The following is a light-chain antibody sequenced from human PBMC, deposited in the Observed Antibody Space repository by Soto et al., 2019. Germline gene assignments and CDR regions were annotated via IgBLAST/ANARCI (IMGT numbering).Light chain of an antibody. CDR1: SSNIGAGND. Sequence: QSVLTQPPSVSGAPGQRVTISCTGSSSNIGAGNDVHWYQQFPGRAPKLLMYGDTNRPVGVPDRFSASKSGTSASLAITGLQAEDEADYYCHSYDSSLSASVFGGGTQLTVL. CDR3: HSYDSSLSASV. V-gene: IGLV1-40*01. CDR2: GDT. J-gene: IGLJ3*02.